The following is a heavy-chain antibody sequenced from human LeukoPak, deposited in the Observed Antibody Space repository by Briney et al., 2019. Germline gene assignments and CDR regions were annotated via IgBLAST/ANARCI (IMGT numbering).Heavy chain of an antibody. Sequence: GGSLRLSCAASEFTVINNYTSWVRQAPGKGLEWVSIIDTGVDTYYTDSVKGRFTTSRDNSKNTLYLQMNSLRAEDTAMYYCARDLNYWGQGTLVTVSS. CDR3: ARDLNY. CDR2: IDTGVDT. CDR1: EFTVINNY. J-gene: IGHJ4*02. V-gene: IGHV3-53*01.